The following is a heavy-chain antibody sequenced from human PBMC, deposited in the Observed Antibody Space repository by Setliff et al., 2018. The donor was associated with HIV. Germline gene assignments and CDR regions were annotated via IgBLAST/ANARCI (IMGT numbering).Heavy chain of an antibody. CDR1: GSTFTSYG. CDR3: PRGGQYSGSYLPRDYYIDV. Sequence: ASVKVSCKASGSTFTSYGISWVRQAPGQGLEWMGWISAHKGHTNYAQKFQGRVTMTRDTSTSTVYMELSSLRSEDTAVYYCPRGGQYSGSYLPRDYYIDVWGKGTTVTVSS. CDR2: ISAHKGHT. V-gene: IGHV1-18*01. D-gene: IGHD1-26*01. J-gene: IGHJ6*03.